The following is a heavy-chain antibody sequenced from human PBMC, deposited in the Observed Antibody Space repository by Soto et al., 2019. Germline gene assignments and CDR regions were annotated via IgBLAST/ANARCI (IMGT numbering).Heavy chain of an antibody. CDR3: ARTQRIAASGTSWFDP. Sequence: QVQLQQSGPGLVKPSQTLSLTCAISGDSVSSNSAAWNWIRQSPSIRLEWLGRTYYRSKRYNDYGLSVKSRITINPDTSKNQFSLHLNSVTPEDTAVYSCARTQRIAASGTSWFDPWGQGTLVTVSS. V-gene: IGHV6-1*01. CDR1: GDSVSSNSAA. J-gene: IGHJ5*02. D-gene: IGHD6-13*01. CDR2: TYYRSKRYN.